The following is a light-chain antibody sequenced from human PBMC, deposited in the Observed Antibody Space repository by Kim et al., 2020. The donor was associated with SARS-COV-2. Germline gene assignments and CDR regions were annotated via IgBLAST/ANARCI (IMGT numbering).Light chain of an antibody. CDR1: RGSIASKC. V-gene: IGLV6-57*03. CDR2: GDD. Sequence: KAVSISCTRSRGSIASKCVQWYQRRPGSAPTTLIYGDDQRPSGVPDRFSASIDTSSNSASLIISGLKTEDEADYYCQSYDNDNHGVFGGGTKLTVL. CDR3: QSYDNDNHGV. J-gene: IGLJ3*02.